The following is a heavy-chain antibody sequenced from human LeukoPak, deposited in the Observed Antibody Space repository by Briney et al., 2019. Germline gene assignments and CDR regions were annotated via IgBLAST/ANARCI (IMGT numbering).Heavy chain of an antibody. V-gene: IGHV1-58*01. CDR2: IVVGSGST. D-gene: IGHD3-3*01. CDR3: AAGGTIWDFDY. J-gene: IGHJ4*02. Sequence: SVKVSCKASGSTFGTSAVQWVRQARGQGLEWIAWIVVGSGSTNYAQRFQERVTITRDMSTRTVYMELTGLRSDDTAVYYCAAGGTIWDFDYWGQGTLVTVSS. CDR1: GSTFGTSA.